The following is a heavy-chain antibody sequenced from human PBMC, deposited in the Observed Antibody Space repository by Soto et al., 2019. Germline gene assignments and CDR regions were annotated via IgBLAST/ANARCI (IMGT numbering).Heavy chain of an antibody. D-gene: IGHD1-20*01. CDR1: GYMFSTYD. Sequence: QVQLVQSGAEVKKPGASVKVSCKASGYMFSTYDINWVRQAPGQALEWRGWLNPNSGNTGYAQKFQGRVTMTRNTPKNAAYMELSSLGSDDTAVYYCARDHRYNWNDEGWFDPWGQGTLVTVSS. CDR2: LNPNSGNT. J-gene: IGHJ5*02. CDR3: ARDHRYNWNDEGWFDP. V-gene: IGHV1-8*01.